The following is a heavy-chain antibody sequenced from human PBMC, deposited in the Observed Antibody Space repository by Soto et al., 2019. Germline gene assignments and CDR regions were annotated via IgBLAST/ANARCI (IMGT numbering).Heavy chain of an antibody. D-gene: IGHD4-17*01. Sequence: SETLSLTCTLSGVSITSGAYYWTWVRQHPGKGLEWIGYIYYNGNTYFSPSLKSRLTISIDTSKNQFSLKLSSVTAADTAMYYCARARLRAVYAFDFWGQGIMVTVSS. CDR1: GVSITSGAYY. CDR2: IYYNGNT. V-gene: IGHV4-31*03. J-gene: IGHJ3*01. CDR3: ARARLRAVYAFDF.